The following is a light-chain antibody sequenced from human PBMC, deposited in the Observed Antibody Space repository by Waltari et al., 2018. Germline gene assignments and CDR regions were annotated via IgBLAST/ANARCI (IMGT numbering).Light chain of an antibody. CDR2: DVS. CDR3: SSYTSSSTLWV. V-gene: IGLV2-14*03. J-gene: IGLJ2*01. Sequence: QSALTQPASMSGSPGQSITIPCTGTSSDVGGYNYLSWYQQHPGKAPKLMIYDVSNLPSGVSNRFSGSKSGNTASLTISGLQPEDEADYYCSSYTSSSTLWVFGGGTKLTVL. CDR1: SSDVGGYNY.